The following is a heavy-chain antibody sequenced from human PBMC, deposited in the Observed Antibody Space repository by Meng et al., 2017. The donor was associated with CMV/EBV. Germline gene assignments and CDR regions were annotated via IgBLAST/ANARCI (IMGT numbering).Heavy chain of an antibody. J-gene: IGHJ5*02. CDR1: GYTFTSYY. D-gene: IGHD5-18*01. V-gene: IGHV1-2*02. Sequence: CKASGYTFTSYYMHWVRQAPGQGLEWMGWINPNSGGTNYAQKFQGRVTMTRDTSISTAYMELSRLRSDDTAVYYCARGYSYGYPWFDPWGQGTLVTVSS. CDR3: ARGYSYGYPWFDP. CDR2: INPNSGGT.